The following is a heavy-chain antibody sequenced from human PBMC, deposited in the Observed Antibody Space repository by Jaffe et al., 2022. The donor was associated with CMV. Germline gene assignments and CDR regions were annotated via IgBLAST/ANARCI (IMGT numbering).Heavy chain of an antibody. Sequence: EVQLVESGGGLVKPGGSLRLSCAASGFTFSSYSMNWVRQAPGKGLEWVSSISSSSSYIYYADSVKGRFTISRDNAKNSLYLQMNSLRAEDTAVYYCARGMVPGGSGLDYWGQGTLVTVSS. CDR3: ARGMVPGGSGLDY. V-gene: IGHV3-21*01. CDR1: GFTFSSYS. D-gene: IGHD6-19*01. J-gene: IGHJ4*02. CDR2: ISSSSSYI.